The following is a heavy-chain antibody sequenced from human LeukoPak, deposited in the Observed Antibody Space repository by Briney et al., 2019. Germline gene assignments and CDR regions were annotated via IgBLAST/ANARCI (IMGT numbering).Heavy chain of an antibody. CDR1: GGSISSGGYS. J-gene: IGHJ3*02. D-gene: IGHD2-15*01. V-gene: IGHV4-30-2*01. Sequence: SETLSLTCAVSGGSISSGGYSWSWLRQPPGTGLEWLGYIYHSGSTYYNPSLKSRVTISVDRSKNQFSLKLSSVTAADTAVYYCARALIPYCSGGSCYLDAFDIWGQGTMVTVSS. CDR3: ARALIPYCSGGSCYLDAFDI. CDR2: IYHSGST.